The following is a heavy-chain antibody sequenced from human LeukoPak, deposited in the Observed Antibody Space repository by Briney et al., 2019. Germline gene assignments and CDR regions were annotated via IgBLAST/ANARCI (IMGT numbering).Heavy chain of an antibody. D-gene: IGHD4-17*01. CDR3: ARTRRVTTVTTGYYCYYMDV. Sequence: PGGSLRLSCAASGFTFSSYSMNWVRQAPGKGLEWVSSISSSSSYIYYADSVKGRFTISRDNAKNSLYLQMNSLRAEDTAVYYCARTRRVTTVTTGYYCYYMDVWGKGTTVTVSS. CDR1: GFTFSSYS. CDR2: ISSSSSYI. J-gene: IGHJ6*03. V-gene: IGHV3-21*01.